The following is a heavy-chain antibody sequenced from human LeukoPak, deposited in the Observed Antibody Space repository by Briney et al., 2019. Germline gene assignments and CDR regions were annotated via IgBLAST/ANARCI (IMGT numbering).Heavy chain of an antibody. CDR1: GYTLTELS. CDR3: ATLYSSSRDAFDI. Sequence: ASVKVSCKVSGYTLTELSMHWVRQAPGKGLGWMGGFDPEDGETIYAQKFQGRVTMTEDTSTDTAYMELSSLRSEDTAVYYCATLYSSSRDAFDIWGQGTMVTVSS. J-gene: IGHJ3*02. D-gene: IGHD6-13*01. CDR2: FDPEDGET. V-gene: IGHV1-24*01.